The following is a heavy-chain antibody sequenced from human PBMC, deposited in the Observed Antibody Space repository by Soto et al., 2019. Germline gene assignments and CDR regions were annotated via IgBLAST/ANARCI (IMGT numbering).Heavy chain of an antibody. J-gene: IGHJ4*02. CDR3: AGPGEQHRY. D-gene: IGHD3-16*01. CDR2: IYSGGST. CDR1: GFTVSSNH. Sequence: EVQLVESGGGLVQPGGYLRLSCAASGFTVSSNHMSWVRQAPGKGLEWVSLIYSGGSTYYADSVKGRFTFSRDNSQNKLYLQMNSLRAEDRAVYDCAGPGEQHRYWGQGTLVTVSS. V-gene: IGHV3-66*01.